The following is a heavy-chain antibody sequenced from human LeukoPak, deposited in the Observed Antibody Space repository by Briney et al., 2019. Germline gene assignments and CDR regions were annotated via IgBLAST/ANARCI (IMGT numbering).Heavy chain of an antibody. V-gene: IGHV3-23*01. Sequence: PGGSLRLSCAASGFTFSSYAMSWVRQAPGKGLEWVSAISGSGGSTYYADSVKGRFTISRDNAKNSLSLQLNSLRAEDTAVYYCAKGGLRYGYWFDHWGQGTLVTVSS. D-gene: IGHD3-9*01. J-gene: IGHJ5*02. CDR2: ISGSGGST. CDR3: AKGGLRYGYWFDH. CDR1: GFTFSSYA.